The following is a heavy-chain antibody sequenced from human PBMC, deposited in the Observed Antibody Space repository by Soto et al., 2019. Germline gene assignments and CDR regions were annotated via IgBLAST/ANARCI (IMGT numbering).Heavy chain of an antibody. CDR3: ARDQRKELWVEGLTAMDV. Sequence: QVQLVQSGPEVKKPGASVKVSCKASGYTFTSYGVSWVRLAPGQGLEWMGWISGYNGQTNYAQKFRGRVTFTADTSTNTAYMEWWSLTSDDTAMYYCARDQRKELWVEGLTAMDVWGQGTTVTVSS. CDR2: ISGYNGQT. J-gene: IGHJ6*01. V-gene: IGHV1-18*01. CDR1: GYTFTSYG. D-gene: IGHD3-16*01.